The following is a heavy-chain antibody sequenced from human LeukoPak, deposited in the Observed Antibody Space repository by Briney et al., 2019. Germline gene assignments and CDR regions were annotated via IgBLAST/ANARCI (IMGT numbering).Heavy chain of an antibody. CDR3: AKTISTAMVTPLDY. J-gene: IGHJ4*02. V-gene: IGHV3-9*01. D-gene: IGHD5-18*01. CDR2: ISWNSGSI. CDR1: GFTFDDYA. Sequence: GGSLRLSCAASGFTFDDYAMHWDRQAPGKGLEWVSGISWNSGSIGYADSVKGRFTISRDNAKNSLYLQMNSLRAEDTALYYCAKTISTAMVTPLDYWGQGTLVTVSS.